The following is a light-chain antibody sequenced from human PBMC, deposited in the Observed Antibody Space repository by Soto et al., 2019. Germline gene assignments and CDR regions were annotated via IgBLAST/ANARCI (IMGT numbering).Light chain of an antibody. CDR1: SSDVGSYNL. V-gene: IGLV2-23*01. J-gene: IGLJ3*02. CDR2: EAT. CDR3: CAYSGSGTVV. Sequence: QSALTQPASVSGSPEQSITISCTGTSSDVGSYNLVSWYQQHPGKAPTVMIYEATKRPSGVSNRFSGSKSGNTASLTISGLQVEDEADYYCCAYSGSGTVVFGGGTKVTVL.